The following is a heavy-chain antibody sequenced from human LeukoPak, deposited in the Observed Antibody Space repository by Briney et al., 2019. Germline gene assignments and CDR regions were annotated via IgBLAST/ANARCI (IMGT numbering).Heavy chain of an antibody. J-gene: IGHJ3*02. CDR2: IYTSGTT. V-gene: IGHV4-4*07. Sequence: SSETLSLTCTVSGGSISSYYWSWIRQPAGKGLEWIGRIYTSGTTHYNPSLKSRVTMSVDTSKNQFSLKLNSVTAADTAVYYCAKSNGYGLIDIWGQGTMVTVSS. CDR3: AKSNGYGLIDI. CDR1: GGSISSYY. D-gene: IGHD3-22*01.